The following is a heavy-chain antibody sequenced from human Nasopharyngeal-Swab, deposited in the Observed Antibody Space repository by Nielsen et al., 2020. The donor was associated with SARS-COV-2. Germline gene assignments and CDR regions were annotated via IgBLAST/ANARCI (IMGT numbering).Heavy chain of an antibody. CDR2: ISVYNADT. D-gene: IGHD3-3*01. J-gene: IGHJ4*02. CDR3: ARDIEEWLVVPSLSFDF. CDR1: GYSFRSYG. V-gene: IGHV1-18*01. Sequence: ASVKVSCKASGYSFRSYGINWVRQAPGQALEWMGWISVYNADTNYAQKLQGRVSMTTDTSTSTAYMELRSLRSDDTAVYYCARDIEEWLVVPSLSFDFWGQGTLVTVSS.